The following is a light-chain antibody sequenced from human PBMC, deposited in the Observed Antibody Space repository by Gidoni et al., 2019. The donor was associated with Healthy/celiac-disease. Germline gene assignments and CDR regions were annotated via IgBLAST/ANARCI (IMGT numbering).Light chain of an antibody. CDR3: SSYTSSSTL. J-gene: IGLJ2*01. Sequence: QSALTQPASVSGSPGQSITIPCTGTSSDVGGYNYVSWYQQHPGKAPKLMIYEVSNRPSGVPDRFSGSKSGNTASLTISGLQAEDEADYYCSSYTSSSTLFGGGTKLTVL. CDR1: SSDVGGYNY. CDR2: EVS. V-gene: IGLV2-14*01.